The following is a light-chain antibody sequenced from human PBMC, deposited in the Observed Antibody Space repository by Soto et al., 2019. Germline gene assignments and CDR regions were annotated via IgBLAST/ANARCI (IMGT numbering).Light chain of an antibody. CDR1: QSVTTRF. Sequence: DIVLTQSPGTLSLSPGERATLSCRASQSVTTRFLAWFQQKPGQAPRLLIYGASSRATGIPDRFTGSGSGTDFTLTISRLEPEEFAVYHCQQYETTPFSFGGATKVDIK. CDR2: GAS. V-gene: IGKV3-20*01. CDR3: QQYETTPFS. J-gene: IGKJ4*01.